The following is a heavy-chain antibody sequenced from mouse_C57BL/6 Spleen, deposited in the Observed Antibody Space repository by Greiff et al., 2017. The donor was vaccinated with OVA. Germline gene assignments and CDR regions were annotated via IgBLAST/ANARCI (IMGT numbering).Heavy chain of an antibody. J-gene: IGHJ3*01. CDR3: ARGSPFAY. CDR2: IYPRDGST. CDR1: GYTFTSYD. Sequence: VKLQESGPELVKPGASVKLSCKASGYTFTSYDINWVKQRPGQGLEWIGWIYPRDGSTKYNEKFKGKATLTVDTSSSTAYMELHSLTSEDSAVYFCARGSPFAYWGQGTLVTVSA. V-gene: IGHV1-85*01.